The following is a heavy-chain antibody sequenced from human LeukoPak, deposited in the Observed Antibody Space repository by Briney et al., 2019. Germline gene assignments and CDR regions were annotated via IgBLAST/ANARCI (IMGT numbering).Heavy chain of an antibody. CDR3: ARKLPATASTSFDY. CDR1: GYTFTGYY. V-gene: IGHV1-2*02. CDR2: INPNSGGT. D-gene: IGHD2-2*01. Sequence: GASVKVSCKASGYTFTGYYMHWVRQAPGQGLEWMGWINPNSGGTNYAQKFQGRVTMTRDTSISTAYMELSRLRSDDTAVYYCARKLPATASTSFDYWGQGTLVTVSS. J-gene: IGHJ4*02.